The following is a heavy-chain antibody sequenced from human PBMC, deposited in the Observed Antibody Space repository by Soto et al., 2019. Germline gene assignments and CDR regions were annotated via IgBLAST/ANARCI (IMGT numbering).Heavy chain of an antibody. CDR3: AKPYSGSPPKNFDC. CDR1: GFSFSIYG. CDR2: ISYDGSNK. D-gene: IGHD1-26*01. V-gene: IGHV3-30*18. Sequence: GGSLRLSCVASGFSFSIYGMYWVRQAPGKGLEWVAAISYDGSNKYYVDSMRGRFTISRDNSKNTVYLQMNSLRAEDTAVYYCAKPYSGSPPKNFDCWGQGTLVTVSS. J-gene: IGHJ4*01.